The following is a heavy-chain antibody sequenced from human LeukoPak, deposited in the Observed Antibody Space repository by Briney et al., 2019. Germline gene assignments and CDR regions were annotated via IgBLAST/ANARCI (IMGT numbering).Heavy chain of an antibody. CDR3: ARGSIAARTFDY. Sequence: PSETLSLTCTVSGGSISSGSYYWSWIRQPAGKGLEWIGRIYTSGSTNYNPSLKSRVTISVDTSKNQFSLKLSSVTAADTAVYYCARGSIAARTFDYWGQGTLVTVSS. V-gene: IGHV4-61*02. D-gene: IGHD6-6*01. J-gene: IGHJ4*02. CDR1: GGSISSGSYY. CDR2: IYTSGST.